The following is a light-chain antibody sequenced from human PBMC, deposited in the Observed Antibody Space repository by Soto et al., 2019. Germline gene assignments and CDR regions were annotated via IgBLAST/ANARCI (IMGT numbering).Light chain of an antibody. Sequence: EIVMTQSPATLSVSPGERASLSCRASQSVGSNLAWYQQTAGQAPRLLIHGASTRATGMPATFSGSGSGTEFTLTIGSLQSEDFAVYSGQQYTNWPYTCGQGTKLEIK. CDR3: QQYTNWPYT. CDR2: GAS. CDR1: QSVGSN. V-gene: IGKV3-15*01. J-gene: IGKJ2*01.